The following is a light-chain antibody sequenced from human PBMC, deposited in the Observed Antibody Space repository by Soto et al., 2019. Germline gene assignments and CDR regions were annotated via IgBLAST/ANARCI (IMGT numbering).Light chain of an antibody. CDR3: QRANSFPIT. Sequence: DIQMTRSPSTLSASVGDRVTITCRASQSISSWLAWYQQKPGKAPKLLIYDASSLESGVPSRFSGSGSGTDFTLTISSLQPEDFATYYCQRANSFPITFGQGTRLEIK. CDR1: QSISSW. CDR2: DAS. V-gene: IGKV1-5*01. J-gene: IGKJ5*01.